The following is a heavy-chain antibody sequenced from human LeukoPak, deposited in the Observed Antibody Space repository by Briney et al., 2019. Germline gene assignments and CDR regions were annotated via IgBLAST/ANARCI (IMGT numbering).Heavy chain of an antibody. CDR3: TTVGRWLQLDY. J-gene: IGHJ4*02. V-gene: IGHV3-15*01. CDR1: GFTVSSNS. D-gene: IGHD5-24*01. Sequence: PGGSLRLSCTVSGFTVSSNSMSWVRQAPGKGLEWVGRIKSKTDGGTTDYAAPVKGRFTISRDDSKNTLYLQMNSLKTEDTAVYYCTTVGRWLQLDYWGQGTLVTVSS. CDR2: IKSKTDGGTT.